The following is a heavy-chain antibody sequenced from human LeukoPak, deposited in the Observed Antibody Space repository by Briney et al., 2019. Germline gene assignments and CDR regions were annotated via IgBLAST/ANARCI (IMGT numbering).Heavy chain of an antibody. CDR3: TRDSLFWDCSSTSCDSGD. V-gene: IGHV1-2*02. Sequence: ASVKVSCKASGYTFTGYYMHWVRQAPGQGLEWMGWINPNSGGTNYAQKFQGRVTMTRDTSISTAYMELSRLGSDDTAVYYCTRDSLFWDCSSTSCDSGDWGQGTLVTVSS. D-gene: IGHD2-2*01. J-gene: IGHJ4*02. CDR2: INPNSGGT. CDR1: GYTFTGYY.